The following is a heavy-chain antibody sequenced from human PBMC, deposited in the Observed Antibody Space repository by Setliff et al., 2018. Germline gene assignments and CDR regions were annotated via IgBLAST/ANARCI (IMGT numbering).Heavy chain of an antibody. J-gene: IGHJ3*02. CDR1: GFTFSSYW. V-gene: IGHV3-7*01. Sequence: PGGSLRLSCAASGFTFSSYWMSWVRQAPGKGLGWVANIKQDGSEKYYVDSVKGRFTISRDNAKNSLFLQMNSLRAEDTAVYYCAKILTGYDAFDIWGPGTMVTVSS. CDR2: IKQDGSEK. CDR3: AKILTGYDAFDI. D-gene: IGHD2-15*01.